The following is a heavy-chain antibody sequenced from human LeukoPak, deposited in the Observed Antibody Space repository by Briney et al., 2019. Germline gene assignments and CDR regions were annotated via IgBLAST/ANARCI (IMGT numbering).Heavy chain of an antibody. V-gene: IGHV3-23*01. CDR1: GFTFSSYA. CDR2: ISGSGGST. J-gene: IGHJ5*02. CDR3: AKYAGTFGSNWFDP. Sequence: GGSLRLSCAASGFTFSSYAMSWVRQAPGKGLEWVSAISGSGGSTYYADSVKGRFTISRDNSENTAFLQINSLRAEDTAVYYCAKYAGTFGSNWFDPWGQGTLVTVSS. D-gene: IGHD3-16*01.